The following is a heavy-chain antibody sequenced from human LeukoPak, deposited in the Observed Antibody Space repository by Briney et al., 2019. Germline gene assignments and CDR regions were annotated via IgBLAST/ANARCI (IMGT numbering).Heavy chain of an antibody. D-gene: IGHD3-10*01. CDR3: ARRPLWFGSFDY. Sequence: AASVKVSCKASGGTFSRYAISWVRQAPGQGLEWMGWISAYNGNTNYAQKLQGRVTMTTDTSTSTAYMELRSLRSDDTAVYYCARRPLWFGSFDYWGQGTLVTVSS. J-gene: IGHJ4*02. CDR1: GGTFSRYA. V-gene: IGHV1-18*01. CDR2: ISAYNGNT.